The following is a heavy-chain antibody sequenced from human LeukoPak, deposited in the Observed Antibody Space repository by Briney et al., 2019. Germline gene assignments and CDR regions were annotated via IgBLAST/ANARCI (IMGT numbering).Heavy chain of an antibody. Sequence: ASVKVSCKASGYTFTGYHIHWVRQAPGQGLEWMGWTNPNSGGTHFAEKFQGRVTMTRVTPISTAFLELRRLRSDDTAVYYCARLSIGEDYFDFWGQETLVTVSS. D-gene: IGHD3-10*01. J-gene: IGHJ4*02. V-gene: IGHV1-2*02. CDR1: GYTFTGYH. CDR3: ARLSIGEDYFDF. CDR2: TNPNSGGT.